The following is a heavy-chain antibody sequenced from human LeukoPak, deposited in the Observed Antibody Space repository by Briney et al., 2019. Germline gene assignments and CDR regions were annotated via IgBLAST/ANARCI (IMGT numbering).Heavy chain of an antibody. CDR3: ARDFTMIVPVDDY. Sequence: GGSLRLSCAASGFTFSSYSMNWVRQAPGKGLEWVSSISSSSSYIYYADSVKGRFTISRDNAKDSLYLQMNSLRAEDTAVYYCARDFTMIVPVDDYWGQGTLVTVSS. CDR1: GFTFSSYS. V-gene: IGHV3-21*01. CDR2: ISSSSSYI. D-gene: IGHD3-22*01. J-gene: IGHJ4*02.